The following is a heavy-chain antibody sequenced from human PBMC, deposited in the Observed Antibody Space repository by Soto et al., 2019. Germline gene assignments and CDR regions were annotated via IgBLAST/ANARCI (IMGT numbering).Heavy chain of an antibody. Sequence: QVQLVQSGAEVKKPGSSVKVSCKASGYTFTSYDINWVRQATGQGLEWVGWMNPNRGNTGYAQKLQGRVTMTRNTSISTAYMELSILRSDDTAVYYFARGTRKKIVLMEYAIGDYYGMDVWGQGTTVTVSS. CDR1: GYTFTSYD. CDR3: ARGTRKKIVLMEYAIGDYYGMDV. J-gene: IGHJ6*02. D-gene: IGHD2-8*01. CDR2: MNPNRGNT. V-gene: IGHV1-8*01.